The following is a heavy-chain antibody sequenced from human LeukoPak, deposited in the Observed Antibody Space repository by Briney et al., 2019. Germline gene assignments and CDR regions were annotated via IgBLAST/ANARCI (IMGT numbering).Heavy chain of an antibody. CDR2: IYHSGST. CDR1: GGSISSSNW. CDR3: ASSEYYYDSSGYYYSSGSIDY. D-gene: IGHD3-22*01. Sequence: SGTLSLTCAVSGGSISSSNWWSWVRQPPGKGLEWIGEIYHSGSTNYNPSLKSRVTISVDKSKNQFSLKLSSVTAADTAVYYCASSEYYYDSSGYYYSSGSIDYWGQGTLVTVSS. V-gene: IGHV4-4*02. J-gene: IGHJ4*02.